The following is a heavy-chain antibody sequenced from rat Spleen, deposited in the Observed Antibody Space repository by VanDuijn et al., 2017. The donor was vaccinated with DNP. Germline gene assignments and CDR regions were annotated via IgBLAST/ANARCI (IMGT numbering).Heavy chain of an antibody. CDR3: ASSYSSYIFDY. J-gene: IGHJ2*01. Sequence: EVQLVESGGGLVQPGRSLKLSCAASGFTFSDHNMAWVRQAPKKGREWVATITSGGGNTYYRDSVKGRFTISRDNAKSTHYLQMDSLRSEDTATYYCASSYSSYIFDYWGQGVMVTVSS. CDR2: ITSGGGNT. V-gene: IGHV5-7*01. CDR1: GFTFSDHN. D-gene: IGHD1-2*01.